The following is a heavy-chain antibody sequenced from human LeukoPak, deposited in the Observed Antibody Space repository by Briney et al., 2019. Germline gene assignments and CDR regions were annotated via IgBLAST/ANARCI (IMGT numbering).Heavy chain of an antibody. J-gene: IGHJ6*04. V-gene: IGHV3-30-3*01. CDR3: ARETTYYDFWSGLDV. Sequence: GGSLRLSCAASGFTFSSYAMHWVRQAPGKGLEWVAVISYDGSNKYYADSVKGRFTISRDNSKNTLYLQMDSLRAEDTAVYYCARETTYYDFWSGLDVWGKGTTVTASS. D-gene: IGHD3-3*01. CDR2: ISYDGSNK. CDR1: GFTFSSYA.